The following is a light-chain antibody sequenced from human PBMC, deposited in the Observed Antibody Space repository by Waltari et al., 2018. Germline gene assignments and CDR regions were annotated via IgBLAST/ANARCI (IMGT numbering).Light chain of an antibody. CDR3: SSYGGSDNLV. CDR2: DVN. J-gene: IGLJ2*01. V-gene: IGLV2-8*01. CDR1: SSDAGGYNY. Sequence: QSALTQPPSASGSPGQSVTISCTGSSSDAGGYNYVSWYQQYPGKAPKLMIYDVNKRPSGVPDRFSGSKSGNTASLTVSGLQTDDEADYYCSSYGGSDNLVFGGGTKLTVL.